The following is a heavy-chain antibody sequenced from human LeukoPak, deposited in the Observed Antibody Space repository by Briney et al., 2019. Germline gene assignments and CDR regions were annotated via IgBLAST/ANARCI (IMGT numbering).Heavy chain of an antibody. J-gene: IGHJ4*02. CDR2: IFPDDSDT. V-gene: IGHV5-51*01. Sequence: GESLKISCRFSGFDFTRDWIGWVRLMPGKGLEWMGIIFPDDSDTRYSPSFQGQVTLSVDKSISTAYLQWSSLKASDTAMYYCARLFGYSSSCFDYWGQGTLVTVSS. CDR3: ARLFGYSSSCFDY. D-gene: IGHD6-13*01. CDR1: GFDFTRDW.